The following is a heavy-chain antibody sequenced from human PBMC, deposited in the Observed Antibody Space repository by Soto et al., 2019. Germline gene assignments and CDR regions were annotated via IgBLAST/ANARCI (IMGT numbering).Heavy chain of an antibody. V-gene: IGHV3-21*01. CDR1: GFTFSSYS. J-gene: IGHJ4*02. Sequence: EVQLVESGGGLVKPGGSMRLSCAASGFTFSSYSMNWVRQAPGKGLEWVSSISSSSSYIYYADSVKGRFTISRDNAKNSRYLQMNSLRAEDTAVYYCAREVSKYRGYDFDYWGQGTLVTFSS. CDR2: ISSSSSYI. CDR3: AREVSKYRGYDFDY. D-gene: IGHD5-12*01.